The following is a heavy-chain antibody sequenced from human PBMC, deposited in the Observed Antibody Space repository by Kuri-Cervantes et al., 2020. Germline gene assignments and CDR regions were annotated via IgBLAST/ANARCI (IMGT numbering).Heavy chain of an antibody. J-gene: IGHJ3*02. CDR1: GGSISSGGYS. CDR2: IYQSGST. CDR3: ARGATMIVVGPPPGAFDI. V-gene: IGHV4-30-2*01. Sequence: LRLSCTVSGGSISSGGYSWSWIRQPPGKGLEWIGYIYQSGSTYYNPSLKSRVTISVDRSKNQFSLKLSSVTAADTAVYYCARGATMIVVGPPPGAFDIWGQGTMVTVSS. D-gene: IGHD3-22*01.